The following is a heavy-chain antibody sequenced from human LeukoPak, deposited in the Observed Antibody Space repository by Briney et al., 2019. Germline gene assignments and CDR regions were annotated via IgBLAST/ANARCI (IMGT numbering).Heavy chain of an antibody. J-gene: IGHJ4*02. CDR3: ARGLGYSSGWYNY. CDR1: GGSFSNYY. Sequence: PSETLSLTCAVDGGSFSNYYWSWIRQPPGKGLEWIGEINRNGSTNYNPSLKCRVTISIDTSKNQFSLRLNSVTAADTAVYYCARGLGYSSGWYNYWGQGTLVTVSS. V-gene: IGHV4-34*01. D-gene: IGHD6-19*01. CDR2: INRNGST.